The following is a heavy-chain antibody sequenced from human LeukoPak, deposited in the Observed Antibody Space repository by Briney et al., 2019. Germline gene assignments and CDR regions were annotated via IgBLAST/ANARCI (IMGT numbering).Heavy chain of an antibody. D-gene: IGHD3-22*01. Sequence: GGSMRLSCAASGFTVSSNYMSWVRQAPGKGLEWVSVIYSGGSTYYADSVKGRFTISRDNYKNTLYLQMNSMRAEDTAVYYCARSSRGDSSGYYPRYFDYWGQGTLVTVSS. CDR3: ARSSRGDSSGYYPRYFDY. CDR1: GFTVSSNY. V-gene: IGHV3-66*02. J-gene: IGHJ4*02. CDR2: IYSGGST.